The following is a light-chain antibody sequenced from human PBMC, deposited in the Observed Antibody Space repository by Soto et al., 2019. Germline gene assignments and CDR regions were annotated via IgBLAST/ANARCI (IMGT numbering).Light chain of an antibody. CDR1: QSVSSY. V-gene: IGKV3-11*01. J-gene: IGKJ2*01. CDR2: EAS. Sequence: EIVLTQSPATLSLSPGERATLSCRASQSVSSYLAWYQQKPGQAPRLLIYEASNRSSGIPARFSGSGSGTDFTLTISSLEPEDFAVYYCTQRSNWPPYTFGQGTKLELK. CDR3: TQRSNWPPYT.